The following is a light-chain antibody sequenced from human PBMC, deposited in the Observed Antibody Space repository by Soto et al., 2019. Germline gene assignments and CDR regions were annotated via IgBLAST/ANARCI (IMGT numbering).Light chain of an antibody. J-gene: IGKJ4*01. CDR2: AAS. CDR1: QGISRW. V-gene: IGKV1D-16*01. Sequence: DIQMTQSPSSLSASVGDRVTITCRASQGISRWLAWYQQKSDKAPKSLIYAASSLQSGAPSRFSGSGCRTDFTLTISSLQPDDFATYYCQQYNSYPDVGGVTKVGIK. CDR3: QQYNSYPD.